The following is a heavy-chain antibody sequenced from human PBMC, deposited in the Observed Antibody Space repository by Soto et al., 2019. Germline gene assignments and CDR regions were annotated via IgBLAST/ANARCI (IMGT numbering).Heavy chain of an antibody. J-gene: IGHJ6*02. CDR3: ASHSDSSGWHYGMDV. Sequence: ASVKVSCKASGGTFSSYAISWVRQAPGQGLEWMGGIIPIFGTANYAQKFQGRVTITADESTSTAYMELSSLRSEDTAVYYCASHSDSSGWHYGMDVWGQGTTVTVSS. D-gene: IGHD6-19*01. V-gene: IGHV1-69*13. CDR2: IIPIFGTA. CDR1: GGTFSSYA.